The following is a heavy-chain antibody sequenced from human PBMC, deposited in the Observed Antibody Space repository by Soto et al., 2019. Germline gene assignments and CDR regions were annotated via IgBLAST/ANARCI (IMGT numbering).Heavy chain of an antibody. D-gene: IGHD6-13*01. CDR2: IYYSGST. CDR1: GGSISSSSYY. J-gene: IGHJ6*02. Sequence: SETLSLTCTVSGGSISSSSYYWGWVRQPPGQGLEWIGNIYYSGSTYYNPSLKSRVTISVDTSKNQFSVKLTSVTAADTAVYYCARVAAVRRASAGYHGMDVWGQGPTVT. V-gene: IGHV4-39*02. CDR3: ARVAAVRRASAGYHGMDV.